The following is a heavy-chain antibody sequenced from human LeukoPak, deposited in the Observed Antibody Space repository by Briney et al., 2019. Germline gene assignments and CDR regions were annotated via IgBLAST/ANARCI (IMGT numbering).Heavy chain of an antibody. D-gene: IGHD4/OR15-4a*01. CDR3: AKDRGYGEHEPFES. CDR1: GFTFSSYA. CDR2: SAHDEVGK. Sequence: PGGSLRLSCVASGFTFSSYAMHWVRQAPGKGLEWVAVSAHDEVGKQFADSVKGRFTLSRDNSRDSVHLQMNRLRDEDTAVYYCAKDRGYGEHEPFESWGQGSLVTVSS. J-gene: IGHJ4*02. V-gene: IGHV3-30*04.